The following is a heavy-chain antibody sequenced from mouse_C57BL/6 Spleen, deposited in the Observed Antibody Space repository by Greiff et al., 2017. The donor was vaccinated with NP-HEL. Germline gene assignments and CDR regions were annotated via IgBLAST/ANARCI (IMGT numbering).Heavy chain of an antibody. CDR2: IYPGSGNT. CDR3: ARWSHYYGSSSSYWYFDV. J-gene: IGHJ1*03. Sequence: QVQLQQSGPELVKPGASVKISCKASGYTFTDYYINWVKQRPGQGLEWIGWIYPGSGNTKYNEKFKGKATLTVDTSSSTAYMQLSSLTSEDSAVYFCARWSHYYGSSSSYWYFDVWGIGTTVTVSS. CDR1: GYTFTDYY. D-gene: IGHD1-1*01. V-gene: IGHV1-84*01.